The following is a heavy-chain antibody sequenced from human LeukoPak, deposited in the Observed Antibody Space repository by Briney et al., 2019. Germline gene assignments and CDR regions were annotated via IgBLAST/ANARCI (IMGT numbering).Heavy chain of an antibody. CDR1: GGSFSDYF. D-gene: IGHD2-21*01. CDR3: ARFSKITRGDWGDAFDI. CDR2: INEGGST. J-gene: IGHJ3*02. Sequence: SETLSLTCSVYGGSFSDYFWGWIRQAPGEGLEWIGEINEGGSTNYNPAFMTRVVVTVDRSKNDSSLTMNFVTAADTAVYYCARFSKITRGDWGDAFDIWGQGTTVIVSS. V-gene: IGHV4-34*01.